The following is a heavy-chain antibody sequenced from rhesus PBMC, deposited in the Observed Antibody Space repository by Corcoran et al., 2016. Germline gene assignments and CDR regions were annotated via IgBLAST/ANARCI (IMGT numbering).Heavy chain of an antibody. CDR2: ISSGGANT. V-gene: IGHV3S42*01. Sequence: EVQLVESGGGLAKPGGSLRLSCAASGFTFSSYWMNWGRQTQGKGLEWISAISSGGANTCYADSVNGRFTISRDNSKNTLSLQMNSLRAEDTAVYYCAKVKYGGWSSFDYWGQGVLVTVSS. J-gene: IGHJ4*01. D-gene: IGHD6S26*01. CDR3: AKVKYGGWSSFDY. CDR1: GFTFSSYW.